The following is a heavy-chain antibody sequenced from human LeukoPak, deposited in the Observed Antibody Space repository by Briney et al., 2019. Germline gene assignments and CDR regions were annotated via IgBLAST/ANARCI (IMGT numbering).Heavy chain of an antibody. CDR1: GFTFSSYG. D-gene: IGHD3-22*01. V-gene: IGHV3-30*18. CDR3: AKGIDSSGYYPTDY. J-gene: IGHJ4*02. CDR2: ISYDGSNK. Sequence: GGSLRLSCAASGFTFSSYGMHWVRQAPGKGLDWVAVISYDGSNKYYADSVKGRFTISRDNSKNTLYLQMNSLRAEDTAVYSCAKGIDSSGYYPTDYWGQGTLVTVSS.